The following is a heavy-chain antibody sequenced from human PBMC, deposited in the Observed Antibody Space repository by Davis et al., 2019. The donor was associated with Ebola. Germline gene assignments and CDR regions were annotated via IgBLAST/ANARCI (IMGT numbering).Heavy chain of an antibody. D-gene: IGHD3-10*01. J-gene: IGHJ4*02. Sequence: SETLSLTCTVSGGSISSSSYYWGWIRQPPGKGLEWIGSIYYNGSTYYNPSLKSRVTISVDTSKNQFSLKVNSVTAADTAVYFCARGGAQTYHYGSGSYSFVYYFDYWGQGTLVTVSS. V-gene: IGHV4-39*01. CDR2: IYYNGST. CDR1: GGSISSSSYY. CDR3: ARGGAQTYHYGSGSYSFVYYFDY.